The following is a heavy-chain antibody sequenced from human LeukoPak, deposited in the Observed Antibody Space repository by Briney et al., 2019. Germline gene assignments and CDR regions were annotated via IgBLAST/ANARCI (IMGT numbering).Heavy chain of an antibody. J-gene: IGHJ5*02. CDR2: IYYSGST. CDR3: ASGCSGGSCYVS. Sequence: SETLSLTCAVSGGSISSTTSYWGWIRQPPGKGLEWIGRIYYSGSTFYNPSLKSRVTISVDTSKNQLSLRLSSVTAADTAVYYCASGCSGGSCYVSWGQGTLVTVSS. D-gene: IGHD2-15*01. V-gene: IGHV4-39*01. CDR1: GGSISSTTSY.